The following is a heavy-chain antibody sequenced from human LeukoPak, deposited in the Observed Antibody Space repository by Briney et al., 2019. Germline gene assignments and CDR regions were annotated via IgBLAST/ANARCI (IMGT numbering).Heavy chain of an antibody. CDR2: MNPNSGNT. Sequence: ASVTVSCKASGYTFTSYDINWVRQATGQGLEWMGWMNPNSGNTGYAQKFQGRVTITRNTSISTAYMELSSLRSEDTAVYYCARRRIDSNGYFNYRHFDYWGQGTLVTVSS. D-gene: IGHD3-22*01. CDR3: ARRRIDSNGYFNYRHFDY. CDR1: GYTFTSYD. V-gene: IGHV1-8*03. J-gene: IGHJ4*02.